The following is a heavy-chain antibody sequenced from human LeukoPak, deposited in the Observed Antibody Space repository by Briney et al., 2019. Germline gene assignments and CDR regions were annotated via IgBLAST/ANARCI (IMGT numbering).Heavy chain of an antibody. V-gene: IGHV3-21*04. CDR1: GFTFSSYS. CDR2: ISSSSSYI. CDR3: ARAQTTYCGGDCHIPQYYYYGMDV. Sequence: KPGGSLRLSCAASGFTFSSYSMNWVRQAPGKGLEWVSSISSSSSYIYYADSVKGRFTISRDNSKNTLYLQMNSLRAEDTAVYYCARAQTTYCGGDCHIPQYYYYGMDVWGQGTTVTVSS. D-gene: IGHD2-21*02. J-gene: IGHJ6*02.